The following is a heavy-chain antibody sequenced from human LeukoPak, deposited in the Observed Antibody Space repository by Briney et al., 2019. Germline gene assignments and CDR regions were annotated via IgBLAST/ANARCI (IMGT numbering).Heavy chain of an antibody. CDR3: ARLWFGELPGDY. CDR1: GFTFDDYG. V-gene: IGHV3-20*04. D-gene: IGHD3-10*01. Sequence: GGSLRLSCAASGFTFDDYGMSWVRQAPGKGLEWVSGTNWNGGSTGYADSVKGRFTISRDNAKNSLYLQMNSLRAEDTALYYCARLWFGELPGDYWGQGTLVTVSS. CDR2: TNWNGGST. J-gene: IGHJ4*02.